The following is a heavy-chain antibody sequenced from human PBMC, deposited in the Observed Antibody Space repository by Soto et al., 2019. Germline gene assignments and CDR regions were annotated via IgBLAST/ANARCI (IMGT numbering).Heavy chain of an antibody. CDR1: GGTFSSYA. Sequence: SVKVSCKASGGTFSSYAISWVRQAPGQGLEWMGGIIPIFGTANYAQKFQGRVTITADESTSTAYMELSSLRSEDTAVHYCARGKRIQLWLGEYYFDYWGQGTLVTVSS. CDR2: IIPIFGTA. CDR3: ARGKRIQLWLGEYYFDY. J-gene: IGHJ4*02. V-gene: IGHV1-69*13. D-gene: IGHD5-18*01.